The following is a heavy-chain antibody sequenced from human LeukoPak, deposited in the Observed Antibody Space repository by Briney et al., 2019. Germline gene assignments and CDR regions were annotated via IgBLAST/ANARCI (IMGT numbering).Heavy chain of an antibody. D-gene: IGHD6-19*01. J-gene: IGHJ4*02. Sequence: PGGSLRLSCAASGFTVSTYAMTWVRQAPGKGLDWVSVISNGGVSSYYADSVKGRFTISRDNSKNTLYLEMNSLRAEDTALYYCAKLSSVSSQDFDYWGQGTLVTVSS. CDR3: AKLSSVSSQDFDY. CDR2: ISNGGVSS. V-gene: IGHV3-23*01. CDR1: GFTVSTYA.